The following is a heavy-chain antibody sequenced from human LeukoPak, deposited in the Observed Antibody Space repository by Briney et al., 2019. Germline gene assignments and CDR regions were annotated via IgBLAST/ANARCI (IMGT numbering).Heavy chain of an antibody. J-gene: IGHJ4*02. CDR2: IRQDGGEE. D-gene: IGHD1-26*01. CDR1: GFTFSSSA. CDR3: ARLGGSYYTY. V-gene: IGHV3-7*01. Sequence: GESLRLSCAASGFTFSSSAMSWVRQAPGKGLEWVANIRQDGGEEYYVDSVKGRFTISRDNAKNSLFLQMNSLRGEDTAVYYCARLGGSYYTYWGQGTLITVSS.